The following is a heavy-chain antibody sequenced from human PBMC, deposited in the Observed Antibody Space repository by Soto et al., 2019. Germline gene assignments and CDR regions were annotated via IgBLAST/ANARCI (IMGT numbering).Heavy chain of an antibody. Sequence: QVQLVQSGAEVKKPGASVKVSCKASGYTFSTSGFSWVRQAPGQGLEWMGWLGADNGDTNYAQNFQGRVTMTTDTSTTTAYMELRSLTSDDTAVDFCARDWKGAEGFDPGGQGTLVTVSS. CDR1: GYTFSTSG. J-gene: IGHJ5*02. CDR2: LGADNGDT. CDR3: ARDWKGAEGFDP. V-gene: IGHV1-18*01. D-gene: IGHD1-1*01.